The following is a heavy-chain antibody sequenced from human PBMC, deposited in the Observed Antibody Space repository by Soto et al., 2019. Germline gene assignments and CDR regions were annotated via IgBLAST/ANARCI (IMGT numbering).Heavy chain of an antibody. J-gene: IGHJ5*01. CDR1: GGSIHNSHSF. CDR2: VYYSGGA. Sequence: ASETLSLTCTVSGGSIHNSHSFWGWIRQPPGKGLEFIGTVYYSGGAHYNSSLKSRVTISVDTANNQVSLRMRSLTAADTAVYYCGRVVEGATRHTDLDSWGQGTLVTVSS. V-gene: IGHV4-39*01. CDR3: GRVVEGATRHTDLDS. D-gene: IGHD2-21*01.